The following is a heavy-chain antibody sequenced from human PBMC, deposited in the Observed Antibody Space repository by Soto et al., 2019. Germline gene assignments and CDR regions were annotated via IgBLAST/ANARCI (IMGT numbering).Heavy chain of an antibody. D-gene: IGHD6-13*01. J-gene: IGHJ4*02. CDR3: ARDLAAVPRAFDY. Sequence: SETLSLTCTVSGGSISSYFYIWVRQPPGKGLEWIGSVYYTGTTDYNPSLKSRVTISVDTSNTQFSLNLRSVTAADTAVYYCARDLAAVPRAFDYWGRGTLVTVSS. CDR1: GGSISSYF. V-gene: IGHV4-59*01. CDR2: VYYTGTT.